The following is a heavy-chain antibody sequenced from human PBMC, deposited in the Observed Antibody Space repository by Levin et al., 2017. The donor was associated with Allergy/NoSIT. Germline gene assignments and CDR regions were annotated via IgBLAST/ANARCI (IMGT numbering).Heavy chain of an antibody. CDR1: GGSISSYY. J-gene: IGHJ4*02. Sequence: PSETLSLTCTVSGGSISSYYWSWIRQPPGKGLEWIGYIYYSGSTNYNPSLKSRVTISVDTSKNQFSLKLSSVTAADTAVYYCARARIAAAGLLIDYWGQGTLVTVSS. CDR3: ARARIAAAGLLIDY. V-gene: IGHV4-59*01. CDR2: IYYSGST. D-gene: IGHD6-13*01.